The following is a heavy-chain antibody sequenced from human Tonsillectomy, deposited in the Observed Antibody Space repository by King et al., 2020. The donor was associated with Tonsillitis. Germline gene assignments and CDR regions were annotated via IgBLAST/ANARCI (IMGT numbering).Heavy chain of an antibody. CDR1: GFTFSSYG. J-gene: IGHJ6*02. Sequence: VQLVESGGGVVQPGGSLRLSCAASGFTFSSYGMHWVRQAPGKGLEWVAFIRYDGSNKYYADSVKGRFTISRDNSKNTLYLQMNSLRAEDTAVYYCAKIFTGSGETDYYYYYYGMDVWGQGPTVTVSS. V-gene: IGHV3-30*02. CDR2: IRYDGSNK. D-gene: IGHD3-10*01. CDR3: AKIFTGSGETDYYYYYYGMDV.